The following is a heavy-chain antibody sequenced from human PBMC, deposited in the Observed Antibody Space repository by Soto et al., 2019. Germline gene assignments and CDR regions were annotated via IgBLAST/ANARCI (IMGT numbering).Heavy chain of an antibody. Sequence: SETLSLPCRFSGCSISGSYWSWIRQSPGKGLEWLGYVYYTGSTNYSPSLRSRVSISVDTSKNEFSLRLSSVTAADTAVYFCARSVAVPGAHIDYWGQGTQVTVSS. J-gene: IGHJ4*02. CDR1: GCSISGSY. CDR3: ARSVAVPGAHIDY. D-gene: IGHD6-19*01. CDR2: VYYTGST. V-gene: IGHV4-59*01.